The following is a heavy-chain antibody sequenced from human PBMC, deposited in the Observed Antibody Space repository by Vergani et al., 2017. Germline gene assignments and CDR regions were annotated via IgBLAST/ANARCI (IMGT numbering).Heavy chain of an antibody. CDR3: ARAKPCRLAVCATFS. V-gene: IGHV7-4-1*01. CDR1: GYIFNNYA. D-gene: IGHD6-19*01. CDR2: NNPTTGNP. J-gene: IGHJ5*02. Sequence: QEQLVQSGSELKKPGASVKVSCKASGYIFNNYAIHWVRQPPGQGLEWMGWNNPTTGNPTYARAFTGRFVLSLDTSIRTVYLQIGSLKSEDTAVYFCARAKPCRLAVCATFSWVQGTLLTVSS.